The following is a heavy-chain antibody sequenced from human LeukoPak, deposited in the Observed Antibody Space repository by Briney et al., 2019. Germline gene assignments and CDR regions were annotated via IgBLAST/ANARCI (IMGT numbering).Heavy chain of an antibody. Sequence: PSETLSLTCTVSGGSISSYYWSWIRQPAGKGLEWIGRIYTSGSTNYNPSLKSRVTMSVDTSKNQCSLKLSSVTAADTAVYYCARGWRDVDTAMEDYWGQGTLVTVSS. CDR1: GGSISSYY. CDR2: IYTSGST. D-gene: IGHD5-18*01. CDR3: ARGWRDVDTAMEDY. V-gene: IGHV4-4*07. J-gene: IGHJ4*02.